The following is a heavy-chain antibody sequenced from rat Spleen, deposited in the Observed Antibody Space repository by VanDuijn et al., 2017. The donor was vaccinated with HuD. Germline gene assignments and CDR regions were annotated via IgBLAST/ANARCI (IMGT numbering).Heavy chain of an antibody. V-gene: IGHV2-41*01. D-gene: IGHD1-6*01. Sequence: QVQLKESGPGLVQPSQTLSLTCTVSGFSLTSYHVHWVRQPPGKGLEWMGVIWNSGGTRYNSALKSRLSISKDTSKSQVLLKMNSLQTEDTATYYCARDPGLLRTIWGYCDYWGQGVMVTVSS. CDR1: GFSLTSYH. CDR2: IWNSGGT. CDR3: ARDPGLLRTIWGYCDY. J-gene: IGHJ2*01.